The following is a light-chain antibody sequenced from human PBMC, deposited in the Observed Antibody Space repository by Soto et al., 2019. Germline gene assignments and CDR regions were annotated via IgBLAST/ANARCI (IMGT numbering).Light chain of an antibody. V-gene: IGLV2-14*01. CDR2: EVT. CDR3: SSYTTRSTYV. Sequence: QSVLTQPASVSGSPGQSITISCTRTSSDVGRFNFVSWFQQHPGKAPNLLIYEVTKRPSGVSNRFSGSKSGNTASLTISGLQTEDEADYYCSSYTTRSTYVFGTGTKVTVL. J-gene: IGLJ1*01. CDR1: SSDVGRFNF.